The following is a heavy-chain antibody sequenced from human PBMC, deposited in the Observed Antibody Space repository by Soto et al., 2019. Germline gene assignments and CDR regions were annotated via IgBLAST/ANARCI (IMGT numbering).Heavy chain of an antibody. D-gene: IGHD3-22*01. CDR3: AAENYDPTPSDAFDI. CDR1: GFTFTSSA. Sequence: QMQLVQSGPEVKKPGTSVKVSCKASGFTFTSSAMQWVRQARGQRLEWIGWIVVGSGNTNYAQKFQERVTITRDMSNSTAYMEQRRLRSEDTAGYYCAAENYDPTPSDAFDIWGQGTMVTVSS. J-gene: IGHJ3*02. V-gene: IGHV1-58*02. CDR2: IVVGSGNT.